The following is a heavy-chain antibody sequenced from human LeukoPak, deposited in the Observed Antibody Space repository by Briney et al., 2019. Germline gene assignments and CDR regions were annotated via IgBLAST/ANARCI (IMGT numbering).Heavy chain of an antibody. CDR3: ARGPRTTVAGINY. J-gene: IGHJ4*02. V-gene: IGHV4-34*01. CDR1: GGSFSGYY. D-gene: IGHD4-23*01. Sequence: MASETLSLTCAVYGGSFSGYYWSWIRQPPGKGLEWIGEINHSGSTNYNPSLKSRVTISVDTSKNQFSLKLSSVTAADTAVYYCARGPRTTVAGINYWGQGTLVTVSS. CDR2: INHSGST.